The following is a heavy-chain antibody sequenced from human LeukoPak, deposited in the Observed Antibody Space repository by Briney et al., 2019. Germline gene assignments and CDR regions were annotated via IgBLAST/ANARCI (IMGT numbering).Heavy chain of an antibody. V-gene: IGHV4-34*01. D-gene: IGHD3-10*01. Sequence: SETLSLTCAVYGGSFSGYYWSWIRQPPGKGLEWIGEINHSGSTNYNPSLKSRVTISVDTSKNQFSLKLSSVTAADTAVYYCARSTRPYYCGSGTPRWFDPWGQGTLVTVSS. CDR2: INHSGST. CDR3: ARSTRPYYCGSGTPRWFDP. J-gene: IGHJ5*02. CDR1: GGSFSGYY.